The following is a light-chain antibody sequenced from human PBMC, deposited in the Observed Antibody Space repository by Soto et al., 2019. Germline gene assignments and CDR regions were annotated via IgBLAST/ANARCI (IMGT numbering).Light chain of an antibody. CDR1: SSDVGGYNF. CDR3: CPYAGSYTWV. CDR2: DVS. V-gene: IGLV2-11*01. Sequence: QSALTQPRSVSGSPGQSVTISCTGTSSDVGGYNFVSWYQQHPGKAPKLMIYDVSKRPSGVPDRFSGSKSGNTASLTISGLQSEDEADYYCCPYAGSYTWVFGTGTKVTAL. J-gene: IGLJ1*01.